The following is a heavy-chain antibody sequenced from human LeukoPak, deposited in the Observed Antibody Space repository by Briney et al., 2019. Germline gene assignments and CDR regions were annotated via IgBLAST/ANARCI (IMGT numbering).Heavy chain of an antibody. D-gene: IGHD3-22*01. CDR3: ARYYYDSSGYYSHWFDY. Sequence: ASVKVSCKASGGTFSSYAISWVRQAPGQGLEWMGRIIPILGIANYAQKFQGRVTITADKSTSTAYMELSSPRSEDTAVYYCARYYYDSSGYYSHWFDYWGQGTLVTVSS. J-gene: IGHJ4*02. CDR2: IIPILGIA. V-gene: IGHV1-69*04. CDR1: GGTFSSYA.